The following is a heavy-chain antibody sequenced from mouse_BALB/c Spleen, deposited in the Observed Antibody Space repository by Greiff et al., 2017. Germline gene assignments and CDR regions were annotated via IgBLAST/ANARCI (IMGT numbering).Heavy chain of an antibody. J-gene: IGHJ4*01. V-gene: IGHV5-17*02. CDR1: GFTFSSFG. CDR3: ARDRYDGYAMDY. Sequence: EVQRVESGGGLVQPGGSRKLSCAASGFTFSSFGMHWVRQAPEKGLEWVAYISSGSSTIYYADTVKGRFTISRDNPKNTLFLQMTSLRSEDTAMYYCARDRYDGYAMDYWGQGTSVTVSS. CDR2: ISSGSSTI. D-gene: IGHD2-14*01.